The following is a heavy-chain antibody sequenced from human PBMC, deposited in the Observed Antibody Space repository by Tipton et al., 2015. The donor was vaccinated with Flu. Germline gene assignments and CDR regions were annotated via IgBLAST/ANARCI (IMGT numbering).Heavy chain of an antibody. CDR2: IYTSGNT. CDR1: GGSITSGSYY. V-gene: IGHV4-61*02. Sequence: TLSLTCTVSGGSITSGSYYWSWIRQPAGKGLEWIGRIYTSGNTNYNPSLKSRVTISVDTSKNQFSLKVFSVTAADTAVYYCARRDYSNYVSDPKSWFDPWGQGILVTVSS. CDR3: ARRDYSNYVSDPKSWFDP. J-gene: IGHJ5*02. D-gene: IGHD4-11*01.